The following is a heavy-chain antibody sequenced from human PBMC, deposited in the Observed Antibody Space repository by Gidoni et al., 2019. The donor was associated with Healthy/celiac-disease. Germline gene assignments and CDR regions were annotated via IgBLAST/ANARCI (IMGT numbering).Heavy chain of an antibody. CDR3: TRRHYGDYFDY. D-gene: IGHD4-17*01. CDR1: GFTFSGSA. V-gene: IGHV3-73*02. Sequence: EVQLVESGGGLVQPGGSLKLSCAASGFTFSGSAMHWVRQASGKGLEWVGRIRSKANSYATAYAASVKGRFTISRDDSKNTAYLQMNSLKTEDTAVYYCTRRHYGDYFDYWGQGTLVTVSS. CDR2: IRSKANSYAT. J-gene: IGHJ4*02.